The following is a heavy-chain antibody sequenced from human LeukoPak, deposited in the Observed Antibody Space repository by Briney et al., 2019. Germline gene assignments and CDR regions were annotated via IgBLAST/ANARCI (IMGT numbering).Heavy chain of an antibody. Sequence: PGGSLRLSCAASGFSFSNYALHWVRQAPGKGLEWVAFISYDGSNKWYADSVKGRFTISRDNSKNILYLQMSGLRPEDTAVYSCSTLDDCGYDACQFDYWGQGTLVTVSS. CDR2: ISYDGSNK. CDR1: GFSFSNYA. CDR3: STLDDCGYDACQFDY. D-gene: IGHD5-12*01. V-gene: IGHV3-30*04. J-gene: IGHJ4*02.